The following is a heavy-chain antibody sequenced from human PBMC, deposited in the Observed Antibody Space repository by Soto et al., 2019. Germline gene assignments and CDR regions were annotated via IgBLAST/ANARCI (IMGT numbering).Heavy chain of an antibody. V-gene: IGHV4-31*03. CDR1: GGSISSGGYY. J-gene: IGHJ4*02. D-gene: IGHD4-17*01. CDR2: IYCSGST. CDR3: SRARTTAPDY. Sequence: SETLSLTCTVSGGSISSGGYYWSWIRQHPGKGLEWIGYIYCSGSTYYNPSLKSRVTISVDTSKNQFSLKLSSVTTAETAVYYGSRARTTAPDYWGQGTLVTVTS.